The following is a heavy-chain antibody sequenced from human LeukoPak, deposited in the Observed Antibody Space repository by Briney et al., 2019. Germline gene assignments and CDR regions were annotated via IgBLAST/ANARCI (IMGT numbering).Heavy chain of an antibody. Sequence: GGSLRLSCAPSGFSFSSTAMNWVRQAPGKGLEWVSASGTDGDTYYADSVQGRFTISRDNSRNTLYLQMTSLRADDTAVYYCAKKTPGTYPFDYWGQGTLVTVSP. D-gene: IGHD6-13*01. CDR2: SGTDGDT. V-gene: IGHV3-23*01. J-gene: IGHJ4*02. CDR1: GFSFSSTA. CDR3: AKKTPGTYPFDY.